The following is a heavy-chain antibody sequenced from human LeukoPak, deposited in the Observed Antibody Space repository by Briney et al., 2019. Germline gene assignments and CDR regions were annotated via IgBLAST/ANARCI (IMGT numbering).Heavy chain of an antibody. V-gene: IGHV4-59*01. CDR1: GGSISSYY. D-gene: IGHD2-8*01. CDR2: IYYSGST. J-gene: IGHJ5*02. CDR3: ARGVLAGWFDP. Sequence: PSETLSLTCTVSGGSISSYYWSWIRQPPGKGLEWIGYIYYSGSTNYNPSLKSRVTISVDTSKNQFSLKLSSVTAADTAVYYCARGVLAGWFDPWGQGTLVTVSS.